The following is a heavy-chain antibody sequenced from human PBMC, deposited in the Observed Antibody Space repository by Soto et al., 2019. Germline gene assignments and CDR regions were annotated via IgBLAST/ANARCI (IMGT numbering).Heavy chain of an antibody. CDR2: ISAYNRDT. J-gene: IGHJ6*02. CDR1: VYTFTSYA. CDR3: ARDRVTTFDRDDLDV. Sequence: SVKVSCNAYVYTFTSYAISWLRQAPGHGLEWMGWISAYNRDTKYAERVQDRVTMTLDTATNTAYMELRSLRSDDSAVYYCARDRVTTFDRDDLDVWGQGTTVTVSS. V-gene: IGHV1-18*01. D-gene: IGHD3-3*01.